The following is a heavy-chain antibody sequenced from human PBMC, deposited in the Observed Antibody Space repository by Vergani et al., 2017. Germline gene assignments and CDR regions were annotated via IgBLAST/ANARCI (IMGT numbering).Heavy chain of an antibody. CDR1: GFTFSSYA. V-gene: IGHV3-23*04. Sequence: EVQLVESGGGLAQPGRSLRLSCAASGFTFSSYAMSWVRQAPGKGLEWVSAISGSGGSTYYADSVKGRFTISRDNSKNMLYLQMNSLRAEDTAVYYCANYDSRKAAIDYWGQGTLVTVSS. CDR2: ISGSGGST. J-gene: IGHJ4*02. D-gene: IGHD3-22*01. CDR3: ANYDSRKAAIDY.